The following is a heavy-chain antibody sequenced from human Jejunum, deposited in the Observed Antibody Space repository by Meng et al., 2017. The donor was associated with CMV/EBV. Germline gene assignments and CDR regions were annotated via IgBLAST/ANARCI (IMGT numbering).Heavy chain of an antibody. D-gene: IGHD2-21*01. CDR1: GDIFNNYG. Sequence: QVQLVQSGAELKKPGSSVKVSCKASGDIFNNYGFTWVRQAPGQGLEWMGGIVPIFSTTNYAQKFQGRVTITADESTSTAYMELSSLTSEDTAVYYCVRPLMWNWGQGTLVTVSS. CDR2: IVPIFSTT. CDR3: VRPLMWN. J-gene: IGHJ1*01. V-gene: IGHV1-69*12.